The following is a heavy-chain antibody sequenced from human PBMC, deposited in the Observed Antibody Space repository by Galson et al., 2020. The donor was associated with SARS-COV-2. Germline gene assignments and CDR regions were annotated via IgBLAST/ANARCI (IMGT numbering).Heavy chain of an antibody. V-gene: IGHV1-18*01. CDR2: VSAYNGNT. J-gene: IGHJ6*02. CDR1: GYTFNNYG. Sequence: ASVKVSCKASGYTFNNYGISWVRQATGLGLEWMGWVSAYNGNTFYAQKFQGRVSMTTDPATTTAYMEMRSLRSDDTAVYYCARGGAQMAIGRGYYYYGMDAWGQGTTVTVSS. CDR3: ARGGAQMAIGRGYYYYGMDA. D-gene: IGHD2-21*01.